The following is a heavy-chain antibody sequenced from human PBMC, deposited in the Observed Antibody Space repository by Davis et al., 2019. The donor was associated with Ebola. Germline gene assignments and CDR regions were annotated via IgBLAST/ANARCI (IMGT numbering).Heavy chain of an antibody. CDR1: GFSFSDYD. V-gene: IGHV3-13*01. Sequence: PGGSLRLSCAASGFSFSDYDMHWVRQVTGKGLEWVSAIGDAADTYYSGSVKGRFTISRENGKNSLYLQMNSLRAGDTAVYYCAREAITGTTWYAFDVWGQGTMVTVSS. CDR2: IGDAADT. D-gene: IGHD1-7*01. J-gene: IGHJ3*01. CDR3: AREAITGTTWYAFDV.